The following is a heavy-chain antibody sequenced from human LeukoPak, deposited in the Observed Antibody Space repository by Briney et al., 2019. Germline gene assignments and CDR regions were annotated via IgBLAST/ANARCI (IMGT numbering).Heavy chain of an antibody. J-gene: IGHJ4*02. CDR2: INQDGSVI. Sequence: GGSLRLSCAASGIIFNDYWMNWVRQAPGKGLEWVANINQDGSVIHYVDSVKGRFTTSRDNARHSVYLQMNSLRVEDTAVYYCTTLPHKDSRGYHDYWGQGILVTVS. D-gene: IGHD3-22*01. V-gene: IGHV3-7*01. CDR3: TTLPHKDSRGYHDY. CDR1: GIIFNDYW.